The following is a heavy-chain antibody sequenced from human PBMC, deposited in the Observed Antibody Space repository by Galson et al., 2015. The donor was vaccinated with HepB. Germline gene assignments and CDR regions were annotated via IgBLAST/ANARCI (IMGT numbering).Heavy chain of an antibody. D-gene: IGHD2-15*01. CDR3: AGLYCSGGSCYSIQRGWFDP. CDR1: GGSISSYS. J-gene: IGHJ5*02. V-gene: IGHV4-59*08. CDR2: FFYSGST. Sequence: TLSLTCTVPGGSISSYSWSWIGQPPGKGLEWIGYFFYSGSTNYNPSLKSRATISVATSKNQFSLKLSSVTAADTAVYYCAGLYCSGGSCYSIQRGWFDPWGQGTLVTVSS.